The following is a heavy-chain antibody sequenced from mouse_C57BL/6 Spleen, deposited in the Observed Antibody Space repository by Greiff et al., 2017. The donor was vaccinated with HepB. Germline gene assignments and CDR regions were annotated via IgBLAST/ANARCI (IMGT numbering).Heavy chain of an antibody. CDR2: INPSNGGT. J-gene: IGHJ3*01. V-gene: IGHV1-53*01. Sequence: QVQLKQSGAELVKPGASVKLSCTASGFNIKDYYMHWVKQRPGQGLEWIGNINPSNGGTNYNEKFKSKATLTVDKSSSTAYMQLSSLTSEDSAVYYCARLLGGAWFAYWGQGTLVTVSA. CDR3: ARLLGGAWFAY. D-gene: IGHD1-1*01. CDR1: GFNIKDYY.